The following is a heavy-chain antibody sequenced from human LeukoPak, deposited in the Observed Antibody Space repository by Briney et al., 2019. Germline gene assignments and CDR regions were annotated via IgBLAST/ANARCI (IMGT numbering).Heavy chain of an antibody. CDR3: ARAPIVGAANWFDP. V-gene: IGHV4-39*07. Sequence: SETLSLTCTVSGGSISSGSYHWIWIRQPAGKGLEWIGSIYYSGSTYYNPSLKSRVTISVDTSKNQFSLKLSSVTAADTAVYYCARAPIVGAANWFDPWGQGTLVTVSS. CDR2: IYYSGST. D-gene: IGHD1-26*01. J-gene: IGHJ5*02. CDR1: GGSISSGSYH.